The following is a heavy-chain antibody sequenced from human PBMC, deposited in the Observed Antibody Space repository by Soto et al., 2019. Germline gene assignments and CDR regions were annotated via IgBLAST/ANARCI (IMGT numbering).Heavy chain of an antibody. V-gene: IGHV1-18*04. Sequence: ASVKVSCKASGYTFTSYGISWVRQAPGQGLEWMGWISAYNGNTNYAQKLQGRVTMTTDTSTSTAYMELRSLRSDDTAVYYCARDGRFGELLSRRAFDIWGQGTMATVSS. CDR1: GYTFTSYG. J-gene: IGHJ3*02. CDR2: ISAYNGNT. CDR3: ARDGRFGELLSRRAFDI. D-gene: IGHD3-10*01.